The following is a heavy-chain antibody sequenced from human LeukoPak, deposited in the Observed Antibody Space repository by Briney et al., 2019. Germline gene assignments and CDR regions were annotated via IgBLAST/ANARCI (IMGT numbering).Heavy chain of an antibody. D-gene: IGHD6-19*01. J-gene: IGHJ6*02. Sequence: SETLSLTCTVSGGSISSYYWSWIRQPPGKGLEWIGYSYYSGSTSYSPSLKSRVTISVDTSKNQFSLKLSSVTAADTAVYYCARGTPVAGTYGMDVWGQGTTVTVSS. CDR3: ARGTPVAGTYGMDV. CDR1: GGSISSYY. V-gene: IGHV4-59*12. CDR2: SYYSGST.